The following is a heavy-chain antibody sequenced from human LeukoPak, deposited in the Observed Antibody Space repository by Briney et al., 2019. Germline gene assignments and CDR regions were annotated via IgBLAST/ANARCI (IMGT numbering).Heavy chain of an antibody. V-gene: IGHV4-34*01. Sequence: SETLSLTCAVYGGTFSGYYWSWIRQPPGKGLEWIGEINHSGDTNFNPSLKSRVTISVDTSKSQFSLSLRSVTAADTAVYYCARDYYDSSGYPVYIDYWGQGTLVTVSS. D-gene: IGHD3-22*01. CDR3: ARDYYDSSGYPVYIDY. CDR1: GGTFSGYY. CDR2: INHSGDT. J-gene: IGHJ4*02.